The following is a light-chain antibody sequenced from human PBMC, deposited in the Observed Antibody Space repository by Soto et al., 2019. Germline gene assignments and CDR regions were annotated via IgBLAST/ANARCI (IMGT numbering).Light chain of an antibody. J-gene: IGLJ2*01. CDR3: SSYTTTSPVA. CDR1: SSDIGTYDS. V-gene: IGLV2-14*01. CDR2: DVT. Sequence: QSALAQPASVSGSPGQSITISCTGTSSDIGTYDSVSWYQQRPGRAPKLLIYDVTNRPSGVSNRFSGSKSANTASLTISGLQTEDEADYYCSSYTTTSPVAFGGGTQLTVL.